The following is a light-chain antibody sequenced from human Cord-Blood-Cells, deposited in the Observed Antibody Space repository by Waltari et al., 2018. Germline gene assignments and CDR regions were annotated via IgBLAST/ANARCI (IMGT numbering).Light chain of an antibody. V-gene: IGKV1-33*01. CDR3: QQYDNLPPGT. CDR1: PDISNY. Sequence: DIQMTQSPSSLSASVGDSVTITCQASPDISNYLNWYQQKPGKAPKLLIYDASNLETGVPSRFSGSGSGTDFTFTISSLQPEDIATYYCQQYDNLPPGTFGQGTKLEIK. J-gene: IGKJ2*01. CDR2: DAS.